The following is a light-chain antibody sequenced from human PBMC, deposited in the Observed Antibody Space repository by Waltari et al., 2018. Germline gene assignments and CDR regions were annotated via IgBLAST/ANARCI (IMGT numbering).Light chain of an antibody. J-gene: IGLJ2*01. CDR1: SSNIGAGYD. CDR3: QSYDSSLSVV. CDR2: CNG. V-gene: IGLV1-40*01. Sequence: QSVLTQPPSVSGAPGQRVTISCTGSSSNIGAGYDVHWYQQLPGTAPKLPICCNGNRPSGVPDRFSGSKSGASASRAITGRQAEDEADYYCQSYDSSLSVVFGGGTKLTVL.